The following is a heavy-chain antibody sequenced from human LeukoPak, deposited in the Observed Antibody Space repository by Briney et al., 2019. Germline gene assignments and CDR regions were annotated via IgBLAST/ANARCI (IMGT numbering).Heavy chain of an antibody. Sequence: ASVKVSCKVSGYTRTELSMHWVRQAPGKGLEGMGGFDPEDGETIYAQKFQGRVTMTRDMSTSTVYMELSSLRSEDTAVYYCAREMGPTYYYGSGTFDYWGQGTLVTVSS. CDR3: AREMGPTYYYGSGTFDY. V-gene: IGHV1-24*01. CDR1: GYTRTELS. J-gene: IGHJ4*02. D-gene: IGHD3-10*01. CDR2: FDPEDGET.